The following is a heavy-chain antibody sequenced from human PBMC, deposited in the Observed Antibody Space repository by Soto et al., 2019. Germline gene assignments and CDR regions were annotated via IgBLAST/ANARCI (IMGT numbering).Heavy chain of an antibody. D-gene: IGHD1-26*01. J-gene: IGHJ6*02. CDR1: CGSISSYY. Sequence: SETLSLTCTVSCGSISSYYWSWIRQPPGKGLEWIGYIYYSGSTNYNPSLKSRVTISVDTSKNQFSLKLSSVTAADTAVYYCARGWGAFGYYYYGMDVWGQGTTVTV. CDR3: ARGWGAFGYYYYGMDV. CDR2: IYYSGST. V-gene: IGHV4-59*01.